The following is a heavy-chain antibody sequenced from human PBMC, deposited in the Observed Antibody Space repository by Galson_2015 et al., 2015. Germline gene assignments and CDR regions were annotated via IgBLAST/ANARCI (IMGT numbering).Heavy chain of an antibody. CDR3: ARAPSSWTKRLGYYFDN. V-gene: IGHV3-49*03. CDR2: IRSKIYGGTT. D-gene: IGHD3/OR15-3a*01. CDR1: GFNFGDYA. J-gene: IGHJ4*02. Sequence: SLRLSCAASGFNFGDYAMSWLRQAPGKGLEWVGLIRSKIYGGTTESAASVKGRFTISRDDSRSIVYLQMNSLKTADTAVYYCARAPSSWTKRLGYYFDNWGQGALVTVSS.